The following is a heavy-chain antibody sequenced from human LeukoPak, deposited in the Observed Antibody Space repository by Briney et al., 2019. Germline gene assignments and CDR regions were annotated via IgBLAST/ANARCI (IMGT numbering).Heavy chain of an antibody. V-gene: IGHV4-39*07. D-gene: IGHD2-2*01. CDR2: IYYSGST. Sequence: SETLSLTCTVSGGSISSSSYYWGWIRQPPGKGLEWIGSIYYSGSTYYNPSLKSRVTISVDTSKNQFSLKLSSVTAADTAVYYCARVSVGDIVVVPAAEAGNFDYWGQGTLVTVSS. CDR1: GGSISSSSYY. CDR3: ARVSVGDIVVVPAAEAGNFDY. J-gene: IGHJ4*02.